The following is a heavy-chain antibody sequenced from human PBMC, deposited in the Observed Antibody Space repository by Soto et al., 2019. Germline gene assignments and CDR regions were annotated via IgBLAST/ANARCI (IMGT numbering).Heavy chain of an antibody. D-gene: IGHD3-22*01. V-gene: IGHV1-18*04. CDR3: AREREYYYDSSGNYYYHYGMDV. CDR1: GYTFTNYG. Sequence: QVQLVESGAEVKKPGASVKVSCKASGYTFTNYGISWVRQAPGQGLEWMGWISGYNGNTKYAQKFQGRVTMTTDTPTNTAYMDLRSLRSDDTAVYYCAREREYYYDSSGNYYYHYGMDVWGQGTTVTVS. CDR2: ISGYNGNT. J-gene: IGHJ6*02.